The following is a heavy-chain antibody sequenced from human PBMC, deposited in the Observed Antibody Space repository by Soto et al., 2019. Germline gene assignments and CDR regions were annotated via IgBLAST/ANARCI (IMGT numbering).Heavy chain of an antibody. V-gene: IGHV3-21*01. D-gene: IGHD2-2*01. CDR1: GFPFNNYG. J-gene: IGHJ4*02. Sequence: KTGGSLSLSCTVSGFPFNNYGINWVRQAPGKGLEWVSSVSKSDYTYYSDSVKGRFTISRDNAKNSVSLQMNTLRVEDTAVYYCAREDSIIIPAVSDFWGQGTLVTVSS. CDR3: AREDSIIIPAVSDF. CDR2: VSKSDYT.